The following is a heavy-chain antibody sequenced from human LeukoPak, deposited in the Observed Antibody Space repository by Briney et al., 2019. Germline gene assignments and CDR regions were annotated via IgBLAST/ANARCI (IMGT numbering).Heavy chain of an antibody. CDR2: INHSGST. J-gene: IGHJ4*02. CDR1: GGSFSGYY. Sequence: PSETLSLTCAVYGGSFSGYYWSWIRQPPGKGLEWIGEINHSGSTNYNPSLKSRVTISVDTSKNQFSLKLSSVTAADTAVYYCARDLSGYGSGSYDIDYWGQGTLVTASS. CDR3: ARDLSGYGSGSYDIDY. D-gene: IGHD3-10*01. V-gene: IGHV4-34*01.